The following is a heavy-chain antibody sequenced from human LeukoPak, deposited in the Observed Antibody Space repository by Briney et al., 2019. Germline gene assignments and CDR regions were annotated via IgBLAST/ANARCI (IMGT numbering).Heavy chain of an antibody. CDR3: AKDSIAAAGSLDY. J-gene: IGHJ4*02. CDR2: ISYDGSNK. D-gene: IGHD6-13*01. CDR1: GFTFSSYG. Sequence: GGSLRLSCAASGFTFSSYGMHWGRQAPGKGLEWVAVISYDGSNKYYADSVKGRFTISRDNSKNTLYLQMNSLRAEDTAVYYCAKDSIAAAGSLDYWGQGTLVTVSS. V-gene: IGHV3-30*18.